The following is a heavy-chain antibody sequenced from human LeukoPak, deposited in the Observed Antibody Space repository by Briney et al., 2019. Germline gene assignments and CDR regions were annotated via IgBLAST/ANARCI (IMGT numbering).Heavy chain of an antibody. CDR2: INPNSGGT. V-gene: IGHV1-2*06. Sequence: ASVKVSCKASGYTFTGYYMHWVRQAPGQGLEWMGRINPNSGGTNYAQKFQGRVTMTRDTSISTAYMELSRLRSDDTAVYYCARFDTAMAAYYFDYWGQGNLVTVSS. CDR3: ARFDTAMAAYYFDY. J-gene: IGHJ4*02. CDR1: GYTFTGYY. D-gene: IGHD5-18*01.